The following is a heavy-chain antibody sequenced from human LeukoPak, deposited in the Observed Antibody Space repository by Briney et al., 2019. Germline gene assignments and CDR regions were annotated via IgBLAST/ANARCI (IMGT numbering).Heavy chain of an antibody. CDR1: GYTFTSYG. Sequence: ASVKVSCKASGYTFTSYGISWVRQAPGQGLEWMGWISAYNGNTNYAQKLQGRVTMTTDTSTSTAYMELSSLRSEDTAVYYCARNNGPPRDYYESSGYYSPHDAFDIWGQGTMVTVSS. V-gene: IGHV1-18*01. D-gene: IGHD3-22*01. CDR2: ISAYNGNT. CDR3: ARNNGPPRDYYESSGYYSPHDAFDI. J-gene: IGHJ3*02.